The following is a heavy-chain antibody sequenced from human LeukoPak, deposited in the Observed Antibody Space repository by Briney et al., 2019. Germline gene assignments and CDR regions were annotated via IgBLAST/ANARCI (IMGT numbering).Heavy chain of an antibody. Sequence: GGSLRLSCAASGLTFSSYEMNWVRQAPGKGLEWVSYISSSGSTIYYADSVKGRFTISRDNAKNSLYLQMNSLRAEDTAVYYCARDHFYDSSGYYFRNFDYWGQGTLVTVSS. CDR2: ISSSGSTI. V-gene: IGHV3-48*03. D-gene: IGHD3-22*01. CDR1: GLTFSSYE. J-gene: IGHJ4*02. CDR3: ARDHFYDSSGYYFRNFDY.